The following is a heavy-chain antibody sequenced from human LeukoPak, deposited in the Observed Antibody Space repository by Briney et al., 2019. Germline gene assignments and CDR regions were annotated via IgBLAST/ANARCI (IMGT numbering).Heavy chain of an antibody. CDR3: ARSHRDDVVVADY. J-gene: IGHJ4*02. Sequence: SETLSLTCTVSGYSISSGYYWGWIRQPPGKGLEWIGSIYHSGSTYYNPSLKSRVTISVDTSKNQFSLKLSSATAADTAVYYCARSHRDDVVVADYWGQGTLVTVSS. CDR2: IYHSGST. D-gene: IGHD2-2*01. CDR1: GYSISSGYY. V-gene: IGHV4-38-2*02.